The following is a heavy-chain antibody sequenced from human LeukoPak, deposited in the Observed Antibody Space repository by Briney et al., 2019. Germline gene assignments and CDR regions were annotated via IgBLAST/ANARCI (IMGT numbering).Heavy chain of an antibody. J-gene: IGHJ4*02. CDR2: ISYDGSNK. V-gene: IGHV3-30*18. CDR3: AKDGAAVKPNYFDY. CDR1: GFTFSSYG. D-gene: IGHD6-13*01. Sequence: PGRSLRLSCAASGFTFSSYGMHWVRQAPGKGLEWVAVISYDGSNKYYADSVKGRFTISRDNSKNTLYLQMNSLRAEDTAVYYCAKDGAAVKPNYFDYWGQGTLVTVSS.